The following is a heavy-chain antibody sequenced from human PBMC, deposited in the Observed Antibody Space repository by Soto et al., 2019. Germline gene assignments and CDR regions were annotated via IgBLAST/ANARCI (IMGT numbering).Heavy chain of an antibody. CDR2: ISSSSSYI. J-gene: IGHJ4*02. Sequence: EVQLVESGGGLVKPGGSLRLSCAASGFTFSSYSMNWVRQAPGKGLEWVSSISSSSSYIYYAGSVKGRFTISRDNAKNSLYLQMNSLRAEDTAVYYCARALTTHDYWGQGTLVTVSS. CDR1: GFTFSSYS. CDR3: ARALTTHDY. V-gene: IGHV3-21*01.